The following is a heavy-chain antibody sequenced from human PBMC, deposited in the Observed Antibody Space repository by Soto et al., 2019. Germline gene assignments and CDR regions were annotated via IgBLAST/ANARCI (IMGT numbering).Heavy chain of an antibody. CDR2: ISTYNGNT. CDR1: GYTFTTYD. CDR3: ARDPYNVLMVNAPNRYGMDV. Sequence: QVQLVQSGAEVKKPGASVKVSCKASGYTFTTYDISWVRQAPGQGLEWMGRISTYNGNTNYPQSLQGRLTMTTDTATSTDYMELRSLISDDTAVYYWARDPYNVLMVNAPNRYGMDVWGQGTTVTVSS. V-gene: IGHV1-18*01. J-gene: IGHJ6*02. D-gene: IGHD2-8*01.